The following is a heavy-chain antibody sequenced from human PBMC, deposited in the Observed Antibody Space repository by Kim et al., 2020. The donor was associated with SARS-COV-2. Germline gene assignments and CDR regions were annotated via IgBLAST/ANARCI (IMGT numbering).Heavy chain of an antibody. D-gene: IGHD2-15*01. V-gene: IGHV3-21*01. CDR2: ISSSSSYI. CDR1: GFTFSSYS. Sequence: GGSLRLSCAASGFTFSSYSMNWVRQAPGKGLEWVSSISSSSSYIYYADSVKGRFTISRDNAKNSLYLQMNSLRAEDTAVYYCARIPVAGEDYYGMDVWGQGTTVTVSS. CDR3: ARIPVAGEDYYGMDV. J-gene: IGHJ6*02.